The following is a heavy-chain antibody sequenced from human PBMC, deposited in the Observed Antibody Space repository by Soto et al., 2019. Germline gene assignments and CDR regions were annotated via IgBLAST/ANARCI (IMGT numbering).Heavy chain of an antibody. CDR3: ARDREAGYNFYYGMDV. CDR2: IYHSGTT. CDR1: GDSISSVNW. V-gene: IGHV4-4*02. Sequence: SETLSLTCAVSGDSISSVNWWSWVRQSPGQGLEWIGAIYHSGTTYYNPSLKSRVTISMDTSKNHFSLRLTSVTAADTAIYYCARDREAGYNFYYGMDVWGQGTTVTVSS. J-gene: IGHJ6*02. D-gene: IGHD6-19*01.